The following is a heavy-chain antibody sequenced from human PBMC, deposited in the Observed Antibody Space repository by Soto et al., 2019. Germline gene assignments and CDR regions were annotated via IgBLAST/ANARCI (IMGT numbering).Heavy chain of an antibody. CDR2: ISYDGSNK. J-gene: IGHJ6*02. CDR3: VKDGSSGWPYYYGMDV. Sequence: QVQPVESGGGVVQPGRSLRLSCAASGFTFSSYGMHWVRQAPGKGLEWVAVISYDGSNKYYADSLKGRFTVSRDNSKNTLYLQMSSLRAEDTAVYYCVKDGSSGWPYYYGMDVWGQGTTVTVSS. D-gene: IGHD6-19*01. V-gene: IGHV3-30*18. CDR1: GFTFSSYG.